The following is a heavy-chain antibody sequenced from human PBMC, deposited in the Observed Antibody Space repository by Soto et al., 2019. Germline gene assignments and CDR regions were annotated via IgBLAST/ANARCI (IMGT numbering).Heavy chain of an antibody. J-gene: IGHJ6*02. Sequence: PGESLKISCKGSGYSFTSYWIGWVRQMPGKGLEWMGIIYPGDSDTRYSPSFQGQVTISADKSISTAYLQWSSLKASDTAMYYCARSGYCISTSCYADYYGMDVWGQGTTVTVSS. V-gene: IGHV5-51*01. CDR2: IYPGDSDT. CDR3: ARSGYCISTSCYADYYGMDV. D-gene: IGHD2-2*03. CDR1: GYSFTSYW.